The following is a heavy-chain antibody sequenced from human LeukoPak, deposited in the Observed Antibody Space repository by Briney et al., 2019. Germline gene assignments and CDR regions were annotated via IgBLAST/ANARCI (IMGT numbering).Heavy chain of an antibody. J-gene: IGHJ4*02. Sequence: GGSLRLSCAASGFTFSSCAMSWVRQAPGKGLEWVSAISGSGGSTYYADSVKGRFTISRDNSKNTLYLQMNSLRAEDTAVYYCAKGITMIVVVIGFDYWGQGTLVTVSS. CDR2: ISGSGGST. CDR1: GFTFSSCA. D-gene: IGHD3-22*01. V-gene: IGHV3-23*01. CDR3: AKGITMIVVVIGFDY.